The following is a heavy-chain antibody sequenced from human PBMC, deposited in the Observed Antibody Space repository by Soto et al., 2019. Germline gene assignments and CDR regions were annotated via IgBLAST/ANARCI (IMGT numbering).Heavy chain of an antibody. D-gene: IGHD3-10*01. CDR3: AAGFPPDF. Sequence: EVLLVESGGGLVQPGGSLTLSCAASRFTIGNYWMNWVRQAPGKGLEWAANIKGDGSEKYYVGSVEGRFTISRDNTKNSLDLQMNSLRVEDTAVYYCAAGFPPDFWGQGTLVAVSS. CDR2: IKGDGSEK. CDR1: RFTIGNYW. V-gene: IGHV3-7*01. J-gene: IGHJ4*02.